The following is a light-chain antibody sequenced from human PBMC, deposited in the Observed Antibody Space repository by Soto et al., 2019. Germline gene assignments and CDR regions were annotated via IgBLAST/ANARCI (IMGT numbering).Light chain of an antibody. Sequence: IVLTQSPATLSLSPGERATLSCRASQSVSSYLAWYQQKPGQTPRLLIYDASNTATGIPARFSGSGSGTDFTLTISSLEPEDFAVYYCQQRSSWPRTFGQGTKLEIK. CDR3: QQRSSWPRT. CDR1: QSVSSY. CDR2: DAS. J-gene: IGKJ2*01. V-gene: IGKV3-11*01.